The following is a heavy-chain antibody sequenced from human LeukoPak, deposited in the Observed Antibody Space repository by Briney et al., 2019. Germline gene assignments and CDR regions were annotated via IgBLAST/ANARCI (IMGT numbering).Heavy chain of an antibody. CDR1: GFTFSNAW. J-gene: IGHJ6*02. D-gene: IGHD1-26*01. CDR2: IKSKTDGGTT. Sequence: GGSLRLSCAASGFTFSNAWMSWVRQAPGKGLEWVGRIKSKTDGGTTDYAAPVKGRFTISRDDSKNTLYLQMNSLKTEDTAVYYCTTGRELPFYYYYYGMDVWGQGTTVTVSS. CDR3: TTGRELPFYYYYYGMDV. V-gene: IGHV3-15*01.